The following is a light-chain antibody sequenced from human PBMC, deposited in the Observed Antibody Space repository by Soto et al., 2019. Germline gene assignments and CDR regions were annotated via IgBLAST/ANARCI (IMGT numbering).Light chain of an antibody. Sequence: QSDLTQPAYGTGSPGQSISISCTGTSSDVGGYNYVSWYQQHPGKAPKLMIYDVSNRPSGVSNRFSGSKSGNTASLTISGLQAEDEADYYCSSYTSSSSYVFGTGTKVTVL. CDR2: DVS. V-gene: IGLV2-14*01. CDR1: SSDVGGYNY. J-gene: IGLJ1*01. CDR3: SSYTSSSSYV.